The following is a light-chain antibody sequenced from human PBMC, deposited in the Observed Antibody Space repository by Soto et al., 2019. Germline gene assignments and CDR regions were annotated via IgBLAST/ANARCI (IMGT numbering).Light chain of an antibody. CDR2: GAS. J-gene: IGKJ4*01. V-gene: IGKV3-15*01. CDR3: HQYNNWPPS. Sequence: EVVMTPSPATLSVSPGERATLSCRASQSVTTNMAWYQQKPGQAPRLLIYGASTRATGIPARFSGSGSGTEFTLTISSLQSEDFAVYYCHQYNNWPPSFGGGTKGDI. CDR1: QSVTTN.